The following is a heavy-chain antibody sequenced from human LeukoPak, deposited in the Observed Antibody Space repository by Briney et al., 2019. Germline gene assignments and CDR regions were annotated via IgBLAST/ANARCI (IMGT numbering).Heavy chain of an antibody. D-gene: IGHD3-16*01. V-gene: IGHV6-1*01. CDR2: TYYRSKWYS. Sequence: SQTLSLTCAISGDIVSSNTAAWNWIRQSPSRGLEWLGRTYYRSKWYSDYAVSVKSRITITPDTSKNQFSLQLNSVTPEDTAVHYCAKGWGFNIWGQGTMVTVSS. CDR1: GDIVSSNTAA. CDR3: AKGWGFNI. J-gene: IGHJ3*02.